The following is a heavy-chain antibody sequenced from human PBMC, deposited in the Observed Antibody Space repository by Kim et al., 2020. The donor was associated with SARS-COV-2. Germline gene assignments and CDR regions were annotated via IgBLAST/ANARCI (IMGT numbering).Heavy chain of an antibody. CDR1: GGTFSSYA. J-gene: IGHJ6*02. D-gene: IGHD4-4*01. CDR2: IIPILGIA. Sequence: SVKVSCKASGGTFSSYAISWVRQAPGQGLEWMGRIIPILGIANYAQKFQGRVTITADKSTSTAYMELSSLRSEDTAVYYCARTMTTVTINYYYYGMDVWGQGTTVTVSS. CDR3: ARTMTTVTINYYYYGMDV. V-gene: IGHV1-69*04.